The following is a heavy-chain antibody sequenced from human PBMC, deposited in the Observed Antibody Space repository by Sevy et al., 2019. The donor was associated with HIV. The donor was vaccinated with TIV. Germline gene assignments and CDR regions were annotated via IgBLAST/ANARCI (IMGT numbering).Heavy chain of an antibody. CDR3: AREDRDDSPFDI. CDR2: ISYDGNNK. Sequence: GGSLRLSCAASRFTFSSYAMHWVRQAPGKGLEWVAIISYDGNNKYYADSVKGRFTISRDNSKNTLDLQMNSLRAEDTAVYYCAREDRDDSPFDIWGQGTMVPVSS. D-gene: IGHD3-22*01. CDR1: RFTFSSYA. J-gene: IGHJ3*02. V-gene: IGHV3-30-3*01.